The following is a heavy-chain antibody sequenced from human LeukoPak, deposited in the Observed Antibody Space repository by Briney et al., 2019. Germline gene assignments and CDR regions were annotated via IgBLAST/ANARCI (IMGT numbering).Heavy chain of an antibody. V-gene: IGHV4-38-2*02. CDR1: GYSISNGYY. Sequence: TSETLSLTCTVSGYSISNGYYWDWIRQSPGKGLEWIGGIYYNGRTYYNPSLKSRVNISPDTSKNQFSLKLSSVTAADTAVYYCARARRDVAEAMDWGQGTLVTVSS. CDR3: ARARRDVAEAMD. CDR2: IYYNGRT. J-gene: IGHJ4*02. D-gene: IGHD1-14*01.